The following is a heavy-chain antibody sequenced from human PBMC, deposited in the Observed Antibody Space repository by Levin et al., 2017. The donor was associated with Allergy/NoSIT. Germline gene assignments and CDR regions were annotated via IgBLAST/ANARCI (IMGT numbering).Heavy chain of an antibody. CDR1: GFTVSSNY. D-gene: IGHD5-18*01. Sequence: GESLKISCAASGFTVSSNYMSWVRQAPGKGLEWVSVIYSGGSTYYADSVKGRFTISRDNSKNTLYLQMNSLRAEDTAVYYCARSRGYSYGYWGQGTLVTVSS. V-gene: IGHV3-66*02. J-gene: IGHJ4*02. CDR3: ARSRGYSYGY. CDR2: IYSGGST.